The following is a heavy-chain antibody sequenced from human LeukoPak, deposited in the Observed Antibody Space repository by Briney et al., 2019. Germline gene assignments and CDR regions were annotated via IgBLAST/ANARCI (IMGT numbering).Heavy chain of an antibody. CDR2: IYYSGST. J-gene: IGHJ4*02. CDR3: ARHSEFLGD. V-gene: IGHV4-34*01. Sequence: PSETLSLTCAVYGGSFSGYYWSWIRQPPGKGLEWIGSIYYSGSTYYNPSLKSRVTISVDTSKNQFSLKLSSVTAADTAVYYCARHSEFLGDWGQGTLVTVSS. CDR1: GGSFSGYY. D-gene: IGHD2/OR15-2a*01.